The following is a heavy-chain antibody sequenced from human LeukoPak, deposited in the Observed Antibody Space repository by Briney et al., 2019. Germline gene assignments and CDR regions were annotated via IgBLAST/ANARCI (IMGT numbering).Heavy chain of an antibody. J-gene: IGHJ6*02. V-gene: IGHV1-18*01. CDR3: ARVTSSGWYGPYGMDV. CDR2: ISAYNGNT. D-gene: IGHD6-19*01. CDR1: GYTFTSYG. Sequence: ASVKVSCKASGYTFTSYGISWVRQAPGQGLEWMGWISAYNGNTNYAQKLQGRVTMTTDTSTSTAYMELRSLRSEDTAVYYCARVTSSGWYGPYGMDVWGQGTSVTVSS.